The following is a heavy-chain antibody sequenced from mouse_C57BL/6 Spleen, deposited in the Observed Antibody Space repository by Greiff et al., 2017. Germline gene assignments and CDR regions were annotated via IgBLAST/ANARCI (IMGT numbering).Heavy chain of an antibody. V-gene: IGHV5-17*01. CDR3: ARDGYYGYAMDY. CDR2: ISSGSSTN. CDR1: GFTFSDYG. J-gene: IGHJ4*01. Sequence: EVKVVESGGGLVKPGGSLKLSCAASGFTFSDYGMHWVRQAPEKGLEWVAYISSGSSTNYYADTVTGRFTISRDNAKNTLFLHMTSLRSEDTAMYYCARDGYYGYAMDYWGQGTSVTVSS. D-gene: IGHD2-3*01.